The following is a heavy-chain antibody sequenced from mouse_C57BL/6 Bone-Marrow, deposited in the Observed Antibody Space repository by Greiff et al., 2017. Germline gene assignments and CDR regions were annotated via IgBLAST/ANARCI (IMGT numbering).Heavy chain of an antibody. V-gene: IGHV12-3*01. CDR2: ITHSGET. D-gene: IGHD2-13*01. CDR3: AGDRWGDAMDY. CDR1: GFPITSGYY. Sequence: QVQLKQSGPGLVKPSQSLFLTCSITGFPITSGYYWIWIRQSPGKPLEWMGYITHSGETFYNPSLQSPISITRETSKNQFFLQLNSVTTEDTAMYYCAGDRWGDAMDYWGQGTSVTVSS. J-gene: IGHJ4*01.